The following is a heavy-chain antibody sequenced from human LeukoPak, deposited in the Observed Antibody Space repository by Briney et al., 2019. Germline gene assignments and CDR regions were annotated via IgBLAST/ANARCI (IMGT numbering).Heavy chain of an antibody. CDR3: ARDSRYSSSWGTFDY. V-gene: IGHV3-66*01. Sequence: PGGSLRLSCAASGFTVSSNYMSWVRQAPGKGLEWVSVIYSGGSTYYADSVKGRFTISRDNSKNTLYLQMNSLRAEDTAVYYCARDSRYSSSWGTFDYWGQGTLVTVSS. J-gene: IGHJ4*02. D-gene: IGHD6-13*01. CDR1: GFTVSSNY. CDR2: IYSGGST.